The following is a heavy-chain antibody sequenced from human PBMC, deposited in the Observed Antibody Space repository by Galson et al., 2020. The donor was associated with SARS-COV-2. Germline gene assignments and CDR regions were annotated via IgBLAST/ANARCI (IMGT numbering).Heavy chain of an antibody. CDR2: ISSSSSNI. CDR1: GFTFSSYS. Sequence: GESLKISCAASGFTFSSYSMHWVRQAPGKGLEWVSSISSSSSNIYYADSVKGRFTISRDNAKNSLYLQMNSLRAEDTAVYYCARDGVVVVPAAIPSGYYFDYWGQGTLVTVSS. J-gene: IGHJ4*02. D-gene: IGHD2-2*01. CDR3: ARDGVVVVPAAIPSGYYFDY. V-gene: IGHV3-21*01.